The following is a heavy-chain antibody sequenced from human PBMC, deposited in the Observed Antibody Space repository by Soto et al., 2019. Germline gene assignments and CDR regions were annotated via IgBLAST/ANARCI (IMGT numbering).Heavy chain of an antibody. V-gene: IGHV1-46*01. D-gene: IGHD3-22*01. CDR3: ARSGGDSSGYYYGGDYYYGMDV. Sequence: ASVKVSCKASGYTFTSYYMHWVRQAPGQGLEWMGIINPSGGSTSYAQKFQGRVTMTRDTSTSTVYMELSSLRSEDTAVYYCARSGGDSSGYYYGGDYYYGMDVWGPGTTLTV. CDR1: GYTFTSYY. CDR2: INPSGGST. J-gene: IGHJ6*02.